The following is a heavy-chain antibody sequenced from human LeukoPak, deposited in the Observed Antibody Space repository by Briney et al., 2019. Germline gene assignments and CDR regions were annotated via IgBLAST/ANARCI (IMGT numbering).Heavy chain of an antibody. CDR3: ARDLGGYKFLQGFDP. CDR2: IYYHENT. D-gene: IGHD5-24*01. V-gene: IGHV4-39*07. J-gene: IGHJ5*01. Sequence: SETLSLTPTLPGGSISSSSEYSGWIRLAPRKGLGWILCIYYHENTNYNSSLKSRVTFSVDITKNQFFLKLTYVTAADTAVYYCARDLGGYKFLQGFDPWGQGTLVTVSS. CDR1: GGSISSSSEY.